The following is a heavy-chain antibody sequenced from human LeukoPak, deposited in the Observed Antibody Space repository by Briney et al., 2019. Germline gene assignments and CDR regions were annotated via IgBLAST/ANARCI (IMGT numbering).Heavy chain of an antibody. D-gene: IGHD3-10*02. Sequence: GASVKVSCKASGYTFTSYYMHWVRQAPGQGLEWMGIINPSGGSTSCAQKFQGRVTITADESTSTAYMELSSLRSEDTAVYYCARDLSGGYGYYFDYWGQGTLVTVSS. V-gene: IGHV1-46*01. CDR2: INPSGGST. CDR3: ARDLSGGYGYYFDY. J-gene: IGHJ4*02. CDR1: GYTFTSYY.